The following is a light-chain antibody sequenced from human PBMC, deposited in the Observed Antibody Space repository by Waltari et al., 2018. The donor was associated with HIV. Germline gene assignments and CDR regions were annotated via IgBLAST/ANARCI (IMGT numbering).Light chain of an antibody. J-gene: IGLJ3*02. CDR1: SSNIGRNT. CDR2: SNN. CDR3: AAWDDSLSAWV. V-gene: IGLV1-44*01. Sequence: QSVLTQPPSASGTPGQRVTISCSGSSSNIGRNTVNWFQQLPGTAPKLLIYSNNPRPSGVPVRLSGSKSDTSASLAISGLQSEDEADYYCAAWDDSLSAWVFGGGTKLAVL.